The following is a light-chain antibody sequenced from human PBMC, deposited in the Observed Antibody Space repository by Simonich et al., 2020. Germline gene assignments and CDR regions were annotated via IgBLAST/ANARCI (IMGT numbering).Light chain of an antibody. J-gene: IGKJ4*01. Sequence: DIQMTQSPSSLSASVGDRVTITCRAIQSISSYLNWYQQKPGKAPKLLIYAASSLQSGVPSMFSGSGSGTDFTLTISSLKTEDCANYYCQQSYSTPLTFGGGTKVEIK. CDR2: AAS. CDR1: QSISSY. CDR3: QQSYSTPLT. V-gene: IGKV1-39*01.